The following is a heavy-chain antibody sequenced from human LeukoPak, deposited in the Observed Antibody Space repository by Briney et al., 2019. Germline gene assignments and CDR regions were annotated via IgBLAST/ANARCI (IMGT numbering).Heavy chain of an antibody. CDR1: GFTFGDYA. D-gene: IGHD4-17*01. CDR3: ARDLSPDYGDYLGY. J-gene: IGHJ4*02. Sequence: GGSLRLSCTASGFTFGDYAMSWFRQAPGKGLEWVGFIRSKAYGGTTEYAASVKGRFTISRDDSKSIAYLQMNSLKTEDTAVYYCARDLSPDYGDYLGYWGQGTLVTVSS. V-gene: IGHV3-49*03. CDR2: IRSKAYGGTT.